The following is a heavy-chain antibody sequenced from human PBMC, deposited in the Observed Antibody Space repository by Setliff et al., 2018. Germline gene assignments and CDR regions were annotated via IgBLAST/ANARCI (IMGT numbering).Heavy chain of an antibody. J-gene: IGHJ4*02. CDR2: IKQDGSEK. V-gene: IGHV3-7*01. D-gene: IGHD3-22*01. Sequence: GGSLRLSCAVSGFTFSSYWMNWVRQTPGKGLEWVANIKQDGSEKYYVDSAKGRFTISRDNAKNSLYLQMSSLRVEDTAVYYCARGADSSGYWPHGYWGQGTLVTVSS. CDR1: GFTFSSYW. CDR3: ARGADSSGYWPHGY.